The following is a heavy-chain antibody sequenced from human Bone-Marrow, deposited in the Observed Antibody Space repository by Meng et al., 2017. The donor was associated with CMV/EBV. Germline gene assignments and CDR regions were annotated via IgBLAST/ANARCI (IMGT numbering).Heavy chain of an antibody. V-gene: IGHV3-7*01. CDR3: ARADMRVVVTTILVFGSFDY. CDR1: GFTFSSYW. J-gene: IGHJ4*02. D-gene: IGHD3-22*01. Sequence: GESLKISCAASGFTFSSYWMSWVRQAPGKGLEWVANIKQDASEKYYVDSVTGRFTISRDNAKNSLYLQMNSLRGEDMAVYYCARADMRVVVTTILVFGSFDYWGQGALVTVSS. CDR2: IKQDASEK.